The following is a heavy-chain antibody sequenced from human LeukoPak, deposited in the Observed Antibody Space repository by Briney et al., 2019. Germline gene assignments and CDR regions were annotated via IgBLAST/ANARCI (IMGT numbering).Heavy chain of an antibody. CDR1: GGSFSGYY. CDR2: INDSGST. V-gene: IGHV4-34*01. J-gene: IGHJ4*02. Sequence: PSETLSLTCAVYGGSFSGYYWSWIRQPPGKGLWWIGEINDSGSTNYNPSLKSRVTISKDTSKNQFSLKLSSVAAADTAVYYCARGLRRVTTTPFDYWGQGTLVTVSS. D-gene: IGHD4-17*01. CDR3: ARGLRRVTTTPFDY.